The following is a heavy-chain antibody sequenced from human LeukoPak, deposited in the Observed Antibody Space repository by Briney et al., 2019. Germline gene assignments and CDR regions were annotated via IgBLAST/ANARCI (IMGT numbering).Heavy chain of an antibody. CDR3: ARDSPGPVAGIFDY. D-gene: IGHD6-19*01. V-gene: IGHV1-2*02. CDR2: INPNSGDT. J-gene: IGHJ4*02. CDR1: GYTFTGYY. Sequence: ASVKVSCKASGYTFTGYYIHWVRQAPGQGLEWMGWINPNSGDTNYIQKLQGRVIMTTDSSASTAYMELRSLTSDDTAVYYCARDSPGPVAGIFDYWGQGTLVTVSS.